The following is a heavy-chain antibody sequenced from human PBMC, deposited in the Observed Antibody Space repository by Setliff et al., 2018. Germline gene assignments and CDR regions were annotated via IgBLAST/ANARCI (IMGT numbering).Heavy chain of an antibody. V-gene: IGHV4-34*01. Sequence: SETLSLTCAVYGGSFSGYYWSWIRQPPGKGLEWIGEINHSGSTNYNPSLKSRVTISVDTSKNQFSLKLRSVTAADTAVYYCARHVYGSGSYYNWFDPWGQGTLVTVSS. J-gene: IGHJ5*02. CDR3: ARHVYGSGSYYNWFDP. D-gene: IGHD3-10*01. CDR2: INHSGST. CDR1: GGSFSGYY.